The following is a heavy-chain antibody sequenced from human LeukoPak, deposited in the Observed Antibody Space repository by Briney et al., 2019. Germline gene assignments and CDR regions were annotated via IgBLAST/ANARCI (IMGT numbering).Heavy chain of an antibody. CDR1: GYSFTSYW. CDR3: ARFLGRPIDLYYYYGMDV. V-gene: IGHV5-10-1*01. J-gene: IGHJ6*02. CDR2: IDPSDSYT. Sequence: GESLKISCKGSGYSFTSYWISWVRQMPGKGLEWMGRIDPSDSYTNYSPSFQGHVTISADKSIGTAYLQWSSLKASDTAMYYCARFLGRPIDLYYYYGMDVWGQGTTVTVSS. D-gene: IGHD2/OR15-2a*01.